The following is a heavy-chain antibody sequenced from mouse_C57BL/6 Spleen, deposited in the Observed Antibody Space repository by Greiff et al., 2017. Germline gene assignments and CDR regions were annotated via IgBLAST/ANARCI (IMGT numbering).Heavy chain of an antibody. CDR3: ARMGNYGYYFDY. CDR2: IWSGGST. CDR1: GFSLTSYG. D-gene: IGHD2-1*01. Sequence: VKLEESGPGLVQPSQSLSITCTVSGFSLTSYGVHWVRQSPGKGLEWLGVIWSGGSTDYNAAFISRLSISKDNSKSQVFFKMNSLQADDTAIYYCARMGNYGYYFDYWGQGTTLTVSS. V-gene: IGHV2-2*01. J-gene: IGHJ2*01.